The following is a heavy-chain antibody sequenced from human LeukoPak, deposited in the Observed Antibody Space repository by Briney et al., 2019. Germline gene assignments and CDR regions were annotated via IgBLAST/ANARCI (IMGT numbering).Heavy chain of an antibody. D-gene: IGHD3-3*02. V-gene: IGHV1-69*04. CDR2: IIPILGIA. CDR3: TRGHYYFDY. Sequence: SVKVSCKASGGTFSSYAISWVRQAPGQGLEWMGRIIPILGIANYAQKFQGRVTITADKSTSTAYMELRSLRSDDTAVYYCTRGHYYFDYWGQGTLVTVSS. J-gene: IGHJ4*02. CDR1: GGTFSSYA.